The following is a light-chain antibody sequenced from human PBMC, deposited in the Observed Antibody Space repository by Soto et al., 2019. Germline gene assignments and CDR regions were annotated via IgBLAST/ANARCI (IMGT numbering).Light chain of an antibody. J-gene: IGLJ1*01. CDR2: DNL. CDR3: QSFDSSLRVYV. Sequence: QSVLTQPPSVSGAPGQRVTISCTGSSSNFGAGYEVHWYKQLPGAAPTLVIFDNLNRPSGVPERFSGSKSGTSASLVISGLQAEDEADYYCQSFDSSLRVYVFGSGTKVTLL. CDR1: SSNFGAGYE. V-gene: IGLV1-40*01.